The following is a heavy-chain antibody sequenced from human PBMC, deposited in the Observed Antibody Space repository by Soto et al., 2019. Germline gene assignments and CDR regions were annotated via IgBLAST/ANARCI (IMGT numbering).Heavy chain of an antibody. V-gene: IGHV1-69*01. Sequence: QVQMVQSGAEVKKPGSSARVSCKVSGGTFSRHSISWVRQAPGQGLEWMGGIIPIFDATQYAQKFQGRLTMSADASTTTFHLALSALSPADTAIYYCARDLASVRGAWGQGTLVTVS. D-gene: IGHD1-26*01. J-gene: IGHJ4*02. CDR3: ARDLASVRGA. CDR1: GGTFSRHS. CDR2: IIPIFDAT.